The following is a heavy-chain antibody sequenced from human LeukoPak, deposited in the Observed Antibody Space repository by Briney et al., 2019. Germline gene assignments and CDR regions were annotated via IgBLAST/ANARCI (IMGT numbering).Heavy chain of an antibody. J-gene: IGHJ4*02. Sequence: ASVKVSCKASGYTFTSYYTHWVRQAPGQGLEWMGIINPSGGSTSYAQKFQGRVTMTTDTSASTAYMELRSLRSDDTAVFYCVRGRRAATILGGLDYWGQGTLVIVSS. V-gene: IGHV1-46*01. CDR2: INPSGGST. CDR1: GYTFTSYY. D-gene: IGHD5-12*01. CDR3: VRGRRAATILGGLDY.